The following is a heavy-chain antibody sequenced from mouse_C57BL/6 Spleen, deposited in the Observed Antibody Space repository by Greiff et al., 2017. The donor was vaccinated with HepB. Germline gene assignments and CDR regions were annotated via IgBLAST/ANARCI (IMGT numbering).Heavy chain of an antibody. CDR3: ARHYGSSYYAMDY. V-gene: IGHV5-4*03. Sequence: DVMLVESGGGLVKPGGSLKLSCAASGFTFSSYAMSWVRQTPEKRLEWVATISDGGSYTYYPDNVKGRFTISRDNAKNNLYLQMSHLKSEDTAMYYCARHYGSSYYAMDYWGQGTSVTVSS. D-gene: IGHD1-1*01. CDR1: GFTFSSYA. CDR2: ISDGGSYT. J-gene: IGHJ4*01.